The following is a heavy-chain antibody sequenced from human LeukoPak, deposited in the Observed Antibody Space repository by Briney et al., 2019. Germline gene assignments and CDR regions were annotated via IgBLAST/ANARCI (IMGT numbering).Heavy chain of an antibody. J-gene: IGHJ1*01. D-gene: IGHD4-11*01. V-gene: IGHV1-2*02. Sequence: ASVKVSCKASGYTFTLYYIHWMRQAPGRGLEWMGWVNPNSGGTNYAQRFQGRVTMTRDTSISTAYLELSRLTSDDAAVYYCARDLPGQYSTSGARPFRHWGQGTLVTVSS. CDR2: VNPNSGGT. CDR3: ARDLPGQYSTSGARPFRH. CDR1: GYTFTLYY.